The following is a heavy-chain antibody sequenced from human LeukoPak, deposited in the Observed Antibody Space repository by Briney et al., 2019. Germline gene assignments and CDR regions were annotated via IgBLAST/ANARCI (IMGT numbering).Heavy chain of an antibody. D-gene: IGHD3-22*01. V-gene: IGHV4-39*07. CDR1: GGSISSSSYY. Sequence: SETLSLTCTVSGGSISSSSYYWGWIRQPPGKGLEWIGSIYYSGSTYYNPSLKSRVTISVDTSKNQLSLKLSSVTAAETAVYYCARDCFLSSGYFLDYWGQGTLVTVSS. CDR3: ARDCFLSSGYFLDY. CDR2: IYYSGST. J-gene: IGHJ4*02.